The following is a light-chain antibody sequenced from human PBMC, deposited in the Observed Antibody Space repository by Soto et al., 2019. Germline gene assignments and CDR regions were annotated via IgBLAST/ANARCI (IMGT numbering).Light chain of an antibody. CDR2: DAS. V-gene: IGKV3-11*01. Sequence: EIVLTQSPDTLFSSPGERATLSCRASQSVSSYLAWYQQKPGQAPSLLIYDASNRATGVPARFSGSGSGTDFTLTIISLEPEDVAVYYWQQRSNWPGTFGGGSKVDIK. CDR1: QSVSSY. J-gene: IGKJ4*02. CDR3: QQRSNWPGT.